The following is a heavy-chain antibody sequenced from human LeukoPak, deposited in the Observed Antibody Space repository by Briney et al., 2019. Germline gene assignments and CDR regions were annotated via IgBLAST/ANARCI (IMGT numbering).Heavy chain of an antibody. Sequence: ASVKVSCKTSGYTFTGYYMHWVRQAPGHGLEWMGWINPNTGGTNYAQRFQGRVTMTRDTSISTAYMELSRLRYDDTAVYYCARARLTIFGVHPDRDAFDIWGQGTMILVSS. CDR1: GYTFTGYY. J-gene: IGHJ3*02. CDR3: ARARLTIFGVHPDRDAFDI. V-gene: IGHV1-2*02. D-gene: IGHD3-3*01. CDR2: INPNTGGT.